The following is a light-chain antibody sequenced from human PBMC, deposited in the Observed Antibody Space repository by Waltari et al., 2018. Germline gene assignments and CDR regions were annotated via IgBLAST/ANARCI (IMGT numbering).Light chain of an antibody. V-gene: IGKV3-20*01. J-gene: IGKJ1*01. Sequence: EIVLTQSPGTLSLSPGERVTLSCRASQSVSRALAWYQQKPGQAPRLLIYGASNRATGIPDRFSGSGSGTDISLTISRLEPEDFAVYYCQHYVRLPVTFGQGTKVEIK. CDR3: QHYVRLPVT. CDR1: QSVSRA. CDR2: GAS.